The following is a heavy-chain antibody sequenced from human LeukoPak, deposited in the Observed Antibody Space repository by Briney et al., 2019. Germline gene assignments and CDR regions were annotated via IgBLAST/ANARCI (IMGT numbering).Heavy chain of an antibody. J-gene: IGHJ6*02. CDR1: GYTFTDYY. V-gene: IGHV1-2*02. CDR2: INPNSGGT. Sequence: ASVKVSCKASGYTFTDYYIHWVRQAPGQGLEWMGWINPNSGGTNSAQKFQGRVTMTRDTSVSKAYMEVSRLRSDDTAVYYCARDHCTSSGCYEYYYYGMDVWGQGTTVTVSS. D-gene: IGHD2-2*01. CDR3: ARDHCTSSGCYEYYYYGMDV.